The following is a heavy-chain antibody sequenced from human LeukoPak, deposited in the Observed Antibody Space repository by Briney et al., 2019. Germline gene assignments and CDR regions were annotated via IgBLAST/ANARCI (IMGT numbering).Heavy chain of an antibody. J-gene: IGHJ3*02. CDR2: ISSSSSTI. CDR3: ARDRGSSWYNSWSEYDAFDI. CDR1: GFTFSSYS. Sequence: QPGGSLRLSCAASGFTFSSYSMNWVRQAPGKGLEWVSYISSSSSTIYYADSVKGRFTISRDNAKNSLYLQMNSLRAEDTAVYYCARDRGSSWYNSWSEYDAFDIWGRGTMVTVSS. V-gene: IGHV3-48*01. D-gene: IGHD6-13*01.